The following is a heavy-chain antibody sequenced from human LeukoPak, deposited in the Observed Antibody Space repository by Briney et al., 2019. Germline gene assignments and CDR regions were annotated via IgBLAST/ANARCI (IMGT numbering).Heavy chain of an antibody. Sequence: SVKVSCKASGGTFSSYAISWVRQAPGQGLEWMGGIIPIFGTANYAQKFQGRVTITADESTSTAYMVLSSLRSEDTAVYYCARTGENPPAATLYGMDVWGQGTTVTVSS. CDR3: ARTGENPPAATLYGMDV. CDR1: GGTFSSYA. V-gene: IGHV1-69*13. D-gene: IGHD2-15*01. J-gene: IGHJ6*02. CDR2: IIPIFGTA.